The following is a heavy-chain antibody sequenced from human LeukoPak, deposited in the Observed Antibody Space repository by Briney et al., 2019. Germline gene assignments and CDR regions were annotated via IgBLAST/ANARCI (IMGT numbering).Heavy chain of an antibody. CDR2: INHSGST. V-gene: IGHV4-34*01. J-gene: IGHJ4*02. D-gene: IGHD2-8*01. CDR3: ARVVYDSGFYYFDY. CDR1: GGSFSGYY. Sequence: PSETLSLTCAVYGGSFSGYYWSWIRQPPGKGLEWIGEINHSGSTNYNPSLKSRVTISVDTSKNQFSLKLSSVTAADTAVYYCARVVYDSGFYYFDYWGQGTLVTVSS.